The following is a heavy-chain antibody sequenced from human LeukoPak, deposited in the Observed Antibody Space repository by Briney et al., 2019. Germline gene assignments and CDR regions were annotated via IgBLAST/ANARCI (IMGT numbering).Heavy chain of an antibody. CDR3: ARGPGVPAVAATGYFDL. J-gene: IGHJ2*01. Sequence: SETLSLACTVSGGSISGYYWSWIRQPPGKGLEWIGYIYYSGSTNYNPSLKSRVTISVDTSKNQFSLKLSSVTAADTAVYYCARGPGVPAVAATGYFDLWGRGTLVTVSS. D-gene: IGHD2-15*01. CDR1: GGSISGYY. CDR2: IYYSGST. V-gene: IGHV4-59*01.